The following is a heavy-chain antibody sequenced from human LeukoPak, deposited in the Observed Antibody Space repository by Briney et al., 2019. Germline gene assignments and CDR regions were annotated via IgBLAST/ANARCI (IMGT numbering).Heavy chain of an antibody. CDR2: ISFDGSSK. D-gene: IGHD4-17*01. J-gene: IGHJ4*02. CDR3: ARGAAYGDYGSIDY. V-gene: IGHV3-30-3*01. Sequence: GGSLRLSCAASGFTFSSYAMHWVRQAPGKGLEWVAVISFDGSSKYYADSVKGRFTISRDNSKNTLYLQVNSLRAEATAVYYCARGAAYGDYGSIDYWGQGTLAIVSS. CDR1: GFTFSSYA.